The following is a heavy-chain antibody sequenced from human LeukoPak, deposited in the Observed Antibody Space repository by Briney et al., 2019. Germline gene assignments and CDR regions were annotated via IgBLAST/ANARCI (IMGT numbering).Heavy chain of an antibody. CDR1: GYTFTSFG. CDR2: ISAYNGNT. D-gene: IGHD5-18*01. J-gene: IGHJ4*02. CDR3: ARGEDTAMVTDY. V-gene: IGHV1-18*01. Sequence: ASVKVSCKASGYTFTSFGISWGRQAPGQGLEWMGWISAYNGNTNYAQKLQGRVTMTTDTSTSTAYMELRSLRSDDTAVYYCARGEDTAMVTDYWGQGTLVTVSS.